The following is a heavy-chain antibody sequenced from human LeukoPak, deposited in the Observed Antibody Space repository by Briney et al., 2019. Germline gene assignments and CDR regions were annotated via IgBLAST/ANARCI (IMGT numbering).Heavy chain of an antibody. Sequence: PGGSLRLSCAASGFTFSSYAMSWVRQAPGKGLEWVSAISGGGGSTYYADSVKGRFTISRDNSKNTLYLQMNSLRAEDTAVYYCAKGRYCSSTSCYYYYGMDVWGQGTTVTVSS. CDR2: ISGGGGST. J-gene: IGHJ6*02. V-gene: IGHV3-23*01. CDR1: GFTFSSYA. D-gene: IGHD2-2*01. CDR3: AKGRYCSSTSCYYYYGMDV.